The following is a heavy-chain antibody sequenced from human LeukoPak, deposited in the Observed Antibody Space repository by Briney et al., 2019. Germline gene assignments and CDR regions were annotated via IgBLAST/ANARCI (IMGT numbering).Heavy chain of an antibody. V-gene: IGHV3-21*01. CDR2: ISSSSSYI. CDR1: GFTFSSYS. Sequence: GGSLRLSCAASGFTFSSYSMNWVRQAPGKGLEWVSSISSSSSYIYYADSVKGRFTISRDNSKNTLYLQMNSLRAEDTAVYYCAKDRRSYYYYYMDVWGKGTTVTISS. J-gene: IGHJ6*03. CDR3: AKDRRSYYYYYMDV.